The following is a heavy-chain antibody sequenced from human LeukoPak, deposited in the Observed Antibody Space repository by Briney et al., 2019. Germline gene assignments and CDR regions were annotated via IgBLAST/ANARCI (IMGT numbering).Heavy chain of an antibody. Sequence: GGSLRLSCAASGFTFSSYAIGWVRQAPGKGLEWVSAISGSGGRTYYATSVKGRFTISRDNSKNTLYLQMNSLRAEDTAVYYCAKSNYDFWSGYYLNFYYYYYMDVWGKGTTVTVSS. CDR2: ISGSGGRT. V-gene: IGHV3-23*01. CDR1: GFTFSSYA. CDR3: AKSNYDFWSGYYLNFYYYYYMDV. J-gene: IGHJ6*03. D-gene: IGHD3-3*01.